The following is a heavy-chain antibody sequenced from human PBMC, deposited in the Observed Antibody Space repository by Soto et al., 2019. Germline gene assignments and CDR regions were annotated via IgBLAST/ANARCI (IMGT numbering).Heavy chain of an antibody. CDR1: VFTFNTYG. V-gene: IGHV3-30*03. CDR2: ISYDAKSK. CDR3: ARGLLAAGPFDS. D-gene: IGHD2-8*02. J-gene: IGHJ4*02. Sequence: RGSPRLSCAASVFTFNTYGMHWFRQAPGKGLEWVAVISYDAKSKLYVDSVRGRFTISRDNSKNTLFLQMDSLRPEDTALYYCARGLLAAGPFDSWGQGTLVTVSS.